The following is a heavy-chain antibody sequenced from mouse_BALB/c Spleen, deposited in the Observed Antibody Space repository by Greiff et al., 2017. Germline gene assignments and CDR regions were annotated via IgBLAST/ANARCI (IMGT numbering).Heavy chain of an antibody. J-gene: IGHJ4*01. V-gene: IGHV1-9*01. CDR3: ARGEVRRGYAMDY. CDR2: ILPGSGST. CDR1: GYTFSSYW. Sequence: VQLQQSGTVLARPGASVKMSCKATGYTFSSYWIEWVKQRPGHGLEWIGEILPGSGSTNYNEKFKGKATFTADTSSNTAYMQLSSLTSEDSAVYYCARGEVRRGYAMDYWGQGTSVTVSS. D-gene: IGHD2-14*01.